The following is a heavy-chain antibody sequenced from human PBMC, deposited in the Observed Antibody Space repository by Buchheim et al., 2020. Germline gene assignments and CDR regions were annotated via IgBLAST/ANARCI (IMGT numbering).Heavy chain of an antibody. D-gene: IGHD6-19*01. Sequence: VQLLESGGGLVQPGGSLRLSCAASGFTFSSYGMHWVRQAPGKGLEWVAVISYDGFNKYYADSVKGRFTISRDSSKNTLYLQMNSLRAEDTAVYYCAKDQYSSGWYVFDHWGQGTL. V-gene: IGHV3-30*18. J-gene: IGHJ4*02. CDR2: ISYDGFNK. CDR1: GFTFSSYG. CDR3: AKDQYSSGWYVFDH.